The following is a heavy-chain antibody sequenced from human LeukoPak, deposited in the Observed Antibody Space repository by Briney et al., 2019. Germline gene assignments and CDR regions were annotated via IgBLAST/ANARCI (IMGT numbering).Heavy chain of an antibody. CDR2: ISGSGGST. CDR1: GLTFSSYA. D-gene: IGHD3-16*01. J-gene: IGHJ3*02. CDR3: AKGRGRLPSALDI. V-gene: IGHV3-23*01. Sequence: GGSLRLSCAASGLTFSSYAMNWVRQAPGKGLEWVSGISGSGGSTYYADSVKGRFTISRDNSKNTLYLQMNSLRSEDTAIYYCAKGRGRLPSALDIWGQGTMVTVSS.